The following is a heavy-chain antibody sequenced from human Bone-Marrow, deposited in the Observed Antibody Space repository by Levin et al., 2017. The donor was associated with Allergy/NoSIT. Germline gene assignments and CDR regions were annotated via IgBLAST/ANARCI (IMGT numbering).Heavy chain of an antibody. CDR1: GGSFSGYY. Sequence: SSETLSLTCAVYGGSFSGYYWSWIRQPPGKGLEWIGEINHSGSTNYNPSLKSRVTISVDTSKNQFSLKLSSVTAADTAVYYCAREADTAMVDYWGQGTLVTVSS. CDR3: AREADTAMVDY. CDR2: INHSGST. D-gene: IGHD5-18*01. V-gene: IGHV4-34*01. J-gene: IGHJ4*02.